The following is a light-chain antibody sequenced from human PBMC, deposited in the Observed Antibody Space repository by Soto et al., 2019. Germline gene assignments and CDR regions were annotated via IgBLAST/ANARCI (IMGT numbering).Light chain of an antibody. V-gene: IGKV1-8*01. J-gene: IGKJ3*01. Sequence: AIRLTQSPSSRSASTGDRVTITCRASQGISSYLAWYQQKPGKAPKLLIYAASTLQSGVPSRFSGSGSGTDFTLTISCLQSEDFATYYCQQYYSYPFTFGPGTKVDIK. CDR1: QGISSY. CDR2: AAS. CDR3: QQYYSYPFT.